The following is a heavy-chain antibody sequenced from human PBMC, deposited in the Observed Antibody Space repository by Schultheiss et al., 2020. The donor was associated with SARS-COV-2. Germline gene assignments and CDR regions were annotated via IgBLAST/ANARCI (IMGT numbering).Heavy chain of an antibody. CDR2: ISSNGGST. Sequence: GGSLRLSCAASGFTFSSYAMHWVRQAPGKGLEYVSAISSNGGSTYYANSLKGRFTISRDNSKNTLYLQMGSLRAEDTAVYYCARDRAYSKANYYYYYMDVWGKGTTVTVSS. CDR3: ARDRAYSKANYYYYYMDV. V-gene: IGHV3-64*01. D-gene: IGHD4-11*01. J-gene: IGHJ6*03. CDR1: GFTFSSYA.